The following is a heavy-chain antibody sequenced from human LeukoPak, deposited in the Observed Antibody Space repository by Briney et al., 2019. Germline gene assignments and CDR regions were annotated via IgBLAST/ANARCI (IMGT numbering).Heavy chain of an antibody. Sequence: ASVKVSCKASGYTFTSYGISRVRQGPGQGLEWMGWISAYNGNTNYAQKLQGRVTMTTETSTSTAYIERRSLRSDDTAVYYCARDMAAVAGQGYECFDCWGQGTLVTVSS. V-gene: IGHV1-18*01. D-gene: IGHD6-19*01. J-gene: IGHJ4*02. CDR1: GYTFTSYG. CDR3: ARDMAAVAGQGYECFDC. CDR2: ISAYNGNT.